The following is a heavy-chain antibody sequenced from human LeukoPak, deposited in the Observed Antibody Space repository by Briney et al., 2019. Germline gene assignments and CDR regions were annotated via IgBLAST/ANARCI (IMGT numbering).Heavy chain of an antibody. CDR3: ARDTTLGYCSGGSCPKRMDY. CDR2: INPSGGST. V-gene: IGHV1-46*01. CDR1: GYTFTSYY. D-gene: IGHD2-15*01. J-gene: IGHJ4*02. Sequence: GASVKVSCKASGYTFTSYYMHWVRQAPGQGLEWMGIINPSGGSTSYAQKFQGRVTMTGDTSTSTVYMELSSLRSEDTAVYYCARDTTLGYCSGGSCPKRMDYWGQGTLVTVSS.